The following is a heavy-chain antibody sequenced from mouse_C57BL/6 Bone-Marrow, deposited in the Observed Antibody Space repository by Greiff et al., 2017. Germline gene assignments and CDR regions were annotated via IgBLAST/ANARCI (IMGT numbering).Heavy chain of an antibody. D-gene: IGHD1-1*01. V-gene: IGHV1-9*01. CDR3: ANPSFYYCSSHWYFDV. CDR2: ILPGSGST. J-gene: IGHJ1*03. CDR1: GYTFTGYW. Sequence: QVQLQQSGAELMKPGASVKLSCKATGYTFTGYWIEWVKQRPGHGLEWIGEILPGSGSTNYNEKFKGKATFTADTSSNTAYMELRSLATEDSAIFYCANPSFYYCSSHWYFDVWGTGTTVTVSS.